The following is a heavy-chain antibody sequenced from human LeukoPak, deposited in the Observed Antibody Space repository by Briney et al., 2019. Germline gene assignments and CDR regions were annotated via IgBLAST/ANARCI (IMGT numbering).Heavy chain of an antibody. CDR2: INPNSGGT. Sequence: GASVKVSCKASGYTFTGYYMHWVRQAPGQGLEWMGRINPNSGGTNYAQKFQGRVTMTRDTSISTAYMELSGLRSDDTAVYYCARDTSGGKVVDYWGQGTLVTVSS. J-gene: IGHJ4*02. D-gene: IGHD4-23*01. CDR1: GYTFTGYY. CDR3: ARDTSGGKVVDY. V-gene: IGHV1-2*06.